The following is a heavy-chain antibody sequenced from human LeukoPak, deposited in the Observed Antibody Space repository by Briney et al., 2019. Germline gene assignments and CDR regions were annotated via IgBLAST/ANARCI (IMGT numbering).Heavy chain of an antibody. J-gene: IGHJ3*02. CDR1: GYTSTGYY. D-gene: IGHD1-26*01. V-gene: IGHV1-2*02. CDR3: ARDSGSSDI. Sequence: PKASAKVSCKASGYTSTGYYMHWVRQAPGQGLEWMGWINPNSGGTNYAQKFQGRVTMTRDTSTSTAYMELRSLRSDDTAVYYCARDSGSSDIWGQGTMVTVSS. CDR2: INPNSGGT.